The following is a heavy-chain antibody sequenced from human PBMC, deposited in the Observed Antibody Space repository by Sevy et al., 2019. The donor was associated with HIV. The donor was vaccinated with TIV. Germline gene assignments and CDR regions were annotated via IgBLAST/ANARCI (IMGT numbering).Heavy chain of an antibody. CDR1: GFTFSSYG. CDR3: AKAQYYYDSSGYSLDY. V-gene: IGHV3-30*18. Sequence: GGSLRLSCAASGFTFSSYGMHWVRQAPGKGLEWVAVLSYDGSNKYYADSVKGRFTISRDNSKNTLYLQMNSLRAEDTAVYYCAKAQYYYDSSGYSLDYWGQGTLVTVSS. J-gene: IGHJ4*02. CDR2: LSYDGSNK. D-gene: IGHD3-22*01.